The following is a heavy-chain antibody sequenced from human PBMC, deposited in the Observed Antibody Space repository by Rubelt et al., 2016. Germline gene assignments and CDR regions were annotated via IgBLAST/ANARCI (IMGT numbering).Heavy chain of an antibody. V-gene: IGHV4-34*01. CDR2: INHSGST. J-gene: IGHJ5*02. CDR3: ARGAIAAAGP. CDR1: GGSFSGYY. D-gene: IGHD6-13*01. Sequence: QVQLQQWGAGLLKPSETLSLTCAVYGGSFSGYYWSWIRQPPGKGLEWIGEINHSGSTNYNPSLKSRVTISVDTSKNQFSRKLSSVTAADTAVYYCARGAIAAAGPWGQGTLGTVSS.